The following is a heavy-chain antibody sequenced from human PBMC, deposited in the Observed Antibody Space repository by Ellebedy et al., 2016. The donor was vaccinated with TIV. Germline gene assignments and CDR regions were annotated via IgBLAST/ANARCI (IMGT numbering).Heavy chain of an antibody. CDR1: GFTFSSYA. J-gene: IGHJ4*01. CDR3: AKSPSRKPSLVDQ. V-gene: IGHV3-23*01. Sequence: GESLKISCAASGFTFSSYAMSWVRQAPGKGLEWVSIISGTGGSANYADSVKGRFTISRDNSKNTLYLQMNSLRADDTAVYYCAKSPSRKPSLVDQWGQGTLVTVSS. D-gene: IGHD1-14*01. CDR2: ISGTGGSA.